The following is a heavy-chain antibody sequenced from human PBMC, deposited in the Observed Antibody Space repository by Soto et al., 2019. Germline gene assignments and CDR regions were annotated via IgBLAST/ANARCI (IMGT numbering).Heavy chain of an antibody. D-gene: IGHD3-10*01. CDR3: ARDRGYPYYYGSGSTYGMDV. CDR2: IIPILGIA. V-gene: IGHV1-69*08. CDR1: GGTFSSYT. J-gene: IGHJ6*02. Sequence: QVQLVQSGAEVKKPGSSVKVSCKASGGTFSSYTISWVRQAPGQGLEWMGRIIPILGIANYAQKFQGRVTITADKSTSTAYMERSSLRSEDTAVYYCARDRGYPYYYGSGSTYGMDVWGQGTTVTVSS.